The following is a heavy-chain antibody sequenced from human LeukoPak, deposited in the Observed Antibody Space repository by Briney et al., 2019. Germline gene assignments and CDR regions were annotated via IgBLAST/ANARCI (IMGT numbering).Heavy chain of an antibody. J-gene: IGHJ6*03. D-gene: IGHD6-19*01. V-gene: IGHV1-69*06. CDR3: ARANRVVSGWDRGYYYYMDV. Sequence: SVKVSCKASGGTFTSYAISWVRQAPGQGLEWMGGIIPIFGTANYAQKFQGRVTITADKSTSTAYMELSSLRSEDTAVYYCARANRVVSGWDRGYYYYMDVWGKGTTVTVSS. CDR2: IIPIFGTA. CDR1: GGTFTSYA.